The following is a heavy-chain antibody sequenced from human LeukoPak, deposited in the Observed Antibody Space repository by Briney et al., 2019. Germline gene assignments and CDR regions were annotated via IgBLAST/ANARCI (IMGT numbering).Heavy chain of an antibody. CDR2: IWYDGSNK. CDR3: VTSRGGDLHV. V-gene: IGHV3-33*01. CDR1: GFTFSSYG. J-gene: IGHJ4*02. D-gene: IGHD3-10*01. Sequence: PGGSLRLSCAASGFTFSSYGMHWVRQAPGKGLEWVAVIWYDGSNKYYADSVKGRFTISRDNSKNTMNLQMNSLRAEDTAVYYCVTSRGGDLHVWGQGALVTVSS.